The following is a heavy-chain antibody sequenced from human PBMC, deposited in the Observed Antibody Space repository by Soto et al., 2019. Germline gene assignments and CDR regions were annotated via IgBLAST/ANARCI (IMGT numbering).Heavy chain of an antibody. Sequence: PAESLRLSCAASGFTFSSYAMSWVRQAPGKGLEWVSAISGSCGSTYYADSVKGRFTISRDNSKNTLYLQMNSLRAEDTAVYYCAKGYYYDSSGYYPPFDYWGQGTLVTVSS. CDR2: ISGSCGST. CDR3: AKGYYYDSSGYYPPFDY. V-gene: IGHV3-23*01. D-gene: IGHD3-22*01. CDR1: GFTFSSYA. J-gene: IGHJ4*02.